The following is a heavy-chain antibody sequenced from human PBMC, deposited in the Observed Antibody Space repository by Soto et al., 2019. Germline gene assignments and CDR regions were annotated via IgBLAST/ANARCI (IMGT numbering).Heavy chain of an antibody. D-gene: IGHD5-18*01. V-gene: IGHV4-39*01. CDR1: GGSISSSSYY. J-gene: IGHJ6*02. CDR3: ACIFSGVYIYGIEYYGIYI. CDR2: IFYSGST. Sequence: SETMSHTCTGSGGSISSSSYYRGSARKRTGKGLEWIGSIFYSGSTYYNPSLKSRVTISVDTSKNQFSLKLTSVTAADTAVYYCACIFSGVYIYGIEYYGIYILGQQTTVTISS.